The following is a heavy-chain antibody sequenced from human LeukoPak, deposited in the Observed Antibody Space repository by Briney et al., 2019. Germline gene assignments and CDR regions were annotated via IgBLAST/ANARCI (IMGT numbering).Heavy chain of an antibody. J-gene: IGHJ4*02. V-gene: IGHV3-66*01. D-gene: IGHD6-19*01. CDR3: AGEGIAVAGKGDYFDY. Sequence: GGSLRLSCAASGFAVSSNYMSWVRQAPGKGLEWVSVIYSGGSTYYADSVKGRFTISRDNSKNTLYLQMNSLRAEDTAVYYCAGEGIAVAGKGDYFDYWGQGTLVTVSS. CDR2: IYSGGST. CDR1: GFAVSSNY.